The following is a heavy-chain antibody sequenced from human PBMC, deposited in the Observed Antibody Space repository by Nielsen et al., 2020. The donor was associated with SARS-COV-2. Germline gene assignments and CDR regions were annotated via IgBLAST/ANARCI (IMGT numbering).Heavy chain of an antibody. CDR3: TAGLGLSDHDY. Sequence: GESLKISCAASGFTFSNAWMSWVRQAPGKGLEWVGRIKSKTDGGTTDYAAPVKGRFAVSRDDSKNTLYLQMNSLKNEDTAIYYCTAGLGLSDHDYWGQGTLVTVSS. V-gene: IGHV3-15*01. CDR1: GFTFSNAW. J-gene: IGHJ4*02. CDR2: IKSKTDGGTT.